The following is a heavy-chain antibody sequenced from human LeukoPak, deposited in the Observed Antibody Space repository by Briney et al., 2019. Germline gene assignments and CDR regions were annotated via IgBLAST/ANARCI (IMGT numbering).Heavy chain of an antibody. CDR1: GFTFSSYA. CDR3: AKINERYDGFFDY. CDR2: ISGSGGST. V-gene: IGHV3-23*01. D-gene: IGHD5-12*01. Sequence: AGGSLRLSCAASGFTFSSYAMSWVRQAPGKGLEWVSAISGSGGSTYYADSVKGRFTISRDNSRNPLYLQMNSLRAEDTAVYYCAKINERYDGFFDYWGQGALVTVSS. J-gene: IGHJ4*02.